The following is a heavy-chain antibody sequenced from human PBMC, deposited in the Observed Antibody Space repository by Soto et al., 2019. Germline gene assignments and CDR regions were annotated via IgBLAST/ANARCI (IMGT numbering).Heavy chain of an antibody. V-gene: IGHV3-23*01. J-gene: IGHJ4*02. Sequence: PGGSLRLSCAASGFTFSSYAMSWVRQAPGKGLEWVSAISGSGGSTYYADSVKGRFTTSRDNSKNTLYLQMNSLRAEDTAVYYCAKSIVVVVAAPFDYWGQGTLVTVSS. CDR2: ISGSGGST. CDR1: GFTFSSYA. CDR3: AKSIVVVVAAPFDY. D-gene: IGHD2-15*01.